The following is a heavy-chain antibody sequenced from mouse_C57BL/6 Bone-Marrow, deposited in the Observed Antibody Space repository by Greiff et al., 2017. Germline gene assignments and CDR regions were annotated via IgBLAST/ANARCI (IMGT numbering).Heavy chain of an antibody. CDR1: GYTFTDYY. J-gene: IGHJ3*01. V-gene: IGHV1-76*01. Sequence: VQLQQSGAELVRPGASVKLSCKASGYTFTDYYINWVKQRPGQGLEWIARIYPGSGNTYYNEKFKGKATLTAEKSSSTAYMQLSSLTSEDSAVYFCAIMFAYWGQGTLVTVSA. CDR2: IYPGSGNT. CDR3: AIMFAY.